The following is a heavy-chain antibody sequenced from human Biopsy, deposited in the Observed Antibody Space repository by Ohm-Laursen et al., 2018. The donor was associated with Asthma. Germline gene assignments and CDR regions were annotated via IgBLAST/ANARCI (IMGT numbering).Heavy chain of an antibody. CDR3: ARAVDYSHYYGIDV. D-gene: IGHD3-10*01. J-gene: IGHJ6*02. CDR2: ISVYNGNA. V-gene: IGHV1-18*01. Sequence: ASVKVSCKTSGYTFNSAGITWVRQAPGQGLEWMGWISVYNGNAKVAQKLQDRVTMVTDTSTSTAYMELRSLRSDDTAVYFCARAVDYSHYYGIDVWGQGTTVTVS. CDR1: GYTFNSAG.